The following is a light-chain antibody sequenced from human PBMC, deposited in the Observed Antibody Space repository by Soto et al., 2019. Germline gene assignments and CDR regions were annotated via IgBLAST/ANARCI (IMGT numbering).Light chain of an antibody. CDR1: SSNIGNNY. Sequence: QSVLTQPPSVSAAPGQKVTISCSGSSSNIGNNYVSWYQQFPGTAPKLLIYDNNKRPSGIPDRFSVSKSDTSATLGITGLQTGDEAEYYCGTWDTNLSAVVFGGGTKLTVL. V-gene: IGLV1-51*01. CDR2: DNN. J-gene: IGLJ2*01. CDR3: GTWDTNLSAVV.